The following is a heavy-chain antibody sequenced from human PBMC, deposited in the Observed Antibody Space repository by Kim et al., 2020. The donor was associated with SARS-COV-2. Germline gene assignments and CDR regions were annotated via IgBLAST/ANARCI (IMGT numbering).Heavy chain of an antibody. CDR3: ARDQYSSSWYEYHYYYGMDV. Sequence: GGSLRLSCAASGFTVSSNYMSWVRQAPGKGLEWVSVIYSGGSTYYADSVKGRFTISRDNSKNTLYLQMNSLRAEDTAVYYCARDQYSSSWYEYHYYYGMDVWGQGTTGTVSS. D-gene: IGHD6-13*01. V-gene: IGHV3-66*02. CDR1: GFTVSSNY. CDR2: IYSGGST. J-gene: IGHJ6*02.